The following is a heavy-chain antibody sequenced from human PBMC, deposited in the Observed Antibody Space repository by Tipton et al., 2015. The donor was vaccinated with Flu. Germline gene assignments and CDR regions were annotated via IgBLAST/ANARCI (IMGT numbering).Heavy chain of an antibody. CDR2: IFHSGNA. V-gene: IGHV4-38-2*02. CDR1: GNSIRSANYY. J-gene: IGHJ5*02. Sequence: LSLTCTVSGNSIRSANYYWGWIRQPPGKGLEWIGNIFHSGNAYHNPSLKSRVTISVDTSKNQFSLKLTSVTAADTAVYYCARRDYSNYVSEPKNWFDPWGQGTLVTVSS. D-gene: IGHD4-11*01. CDR3: ARRDYSNYVSEPKNWFDP.